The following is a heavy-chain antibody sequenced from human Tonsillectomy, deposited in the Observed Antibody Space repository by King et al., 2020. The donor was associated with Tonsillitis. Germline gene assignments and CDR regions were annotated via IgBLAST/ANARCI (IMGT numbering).Heavy chain of an antibody. D-gene: IGHD1-1*01. CDR3: ARDPGENWYFDL. Sequence: VQLVESGGGLVKPGGSLRLSCAASGFTFSDYYMSWIRQAPGKGLEWVSYISSSSSYTNYADSVKGRFTISRDNAKNSLYLQMNRLRAEDTAVYYCARDPGENWYFDLWGRGTLVTVSS. CDR1: GFTFSDYY. V-gene: IGHV3-11*06. J-gene: IGHJ2*01. CDR2: ISSSSSYT.